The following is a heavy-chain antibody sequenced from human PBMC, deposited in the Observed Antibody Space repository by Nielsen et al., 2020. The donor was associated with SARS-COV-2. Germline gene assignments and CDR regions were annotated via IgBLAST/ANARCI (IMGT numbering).Heavy chain of an antibody. J-gene: IGHJ6*02. D-gene: IGHD2-15*01. CDR3: ARGYCSGGSCYSGYYYGLDV. Sequence: GGSLRLSCAASGFTFSTKYMSWVRQTPGKKLEWVSFIYSDASTYYADYVRGRFTISRDNSKKTMYLQMNSLRVEDTAVYYCARGYCSGGSCYSGYYYGLDVWGQGTTVTVSS. CDR2: IYSDAST. V-gene: IGHV3-53*05. CDR1: GFTFSTKY.